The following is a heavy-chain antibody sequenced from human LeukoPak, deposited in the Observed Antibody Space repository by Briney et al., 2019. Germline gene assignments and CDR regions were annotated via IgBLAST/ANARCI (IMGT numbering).Heavy chain of an antibody. V-gene: IGHV1-18*01. Sequence: ASVKVSCKASGYTFTNYGISWVRQAPGQGLEWMGWISTNSDIRTYAQTLQGRFTMTTDTATTTAYMELNNLTFDDTAVYYCARDWDAMDNCFDPWGQGTPVTVSS. D-gene: IGHD1-26*01. CDR2: ISTNSDIR. CDR3: ARDWDAMDNCFDP. J-gene: IGHJ5*02. CDR1: GYTFTNYG.